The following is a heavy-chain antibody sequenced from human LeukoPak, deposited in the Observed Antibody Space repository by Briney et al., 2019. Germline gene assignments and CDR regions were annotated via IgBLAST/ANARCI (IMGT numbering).Heavy chain of an antibody. CDR2: ISWNSGSI. CDR1: GFTFSSYA. CDR3: AKDKSFGYFDY. J-gene: IGHJ4*02. D-gene: IGHD2/OR15-2a*01. V-gene: IGHV3-9*01. Sequence: GGSLRLSCAASGFTFSSYAMHWVRQAPGKGLEWVSGISWNSGSIGYADSVKGRFTISRDNAKNSLYLQMNSLRAEDTALYYCAKDKSFGYFDYWGQGTLVTVSS.